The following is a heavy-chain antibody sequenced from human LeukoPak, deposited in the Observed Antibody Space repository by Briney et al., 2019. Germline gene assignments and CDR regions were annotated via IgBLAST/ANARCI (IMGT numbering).Heavy chain of an antibody. V-gene: IGHV3-21*01. CDR3: ARERGVANWFDP. CDR1: GFTFSSYS. CDR2: VSTGSNYI. D-gene: IGHD3-10*01. Sequence: GGSLRLSCTASGFTFSSYSLNWVRQAPGKGLEWVSSVSTGSNYIYYADSVKGRFTISRDNDKNSLYLQMNSLRVEDTAVYYCARERGVANWFDPWGQGTLVTVSS. J-gene: IGHJ5*02.